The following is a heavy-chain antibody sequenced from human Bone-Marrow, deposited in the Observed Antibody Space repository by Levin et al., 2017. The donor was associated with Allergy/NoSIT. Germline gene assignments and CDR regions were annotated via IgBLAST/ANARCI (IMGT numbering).Heavy chain of an antibody. J-gene: IGHJ4*02. Sequence: SCTVSGGSVSSDGHFWTWIRQPPGKGPEWIGYVYYSGSTNYNPSLKSRVTMSVDTSKNQFSLKLNSVTAADTAMYYCGGHHCTSATCSALLFDSWGQGTLVTVSS. CDR3: GGHHCTSATCSALLFDS. CDR1: GGSVSSDGHF. V-gene: IGHV4-61*08. CDR2: VYYSGST. D-gene: IGHD2-2*01.